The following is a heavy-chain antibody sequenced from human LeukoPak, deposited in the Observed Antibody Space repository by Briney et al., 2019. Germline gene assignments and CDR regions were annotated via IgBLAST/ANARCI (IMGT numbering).Heavy chain of an antibody. CDR2: ISSSSSYI. V-gene: IGHV3-21*04. D-gene: IGHD2-2*02. Sequence: PGGSLRLSCAASGLTFSSYSMNWVRQAPGKGLEWVSSISSSSSYIYYADSVKGRFTISRDNAKNSLYLQMNSLRTEDMAFYYCAKGSGAINSYYFDYWGQGTLVSVSS. CDR1: GLTFSSYS. CDR3: AKGSGAINSYYFDY. J-gene: IGHJ4*02.